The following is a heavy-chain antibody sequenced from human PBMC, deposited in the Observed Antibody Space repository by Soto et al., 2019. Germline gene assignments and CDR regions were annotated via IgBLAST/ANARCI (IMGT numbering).Heavy chain of an antibody. J-gene: IGHJ4*02. CDR2: IKQDGSEK. CDR3: ATSDYSTPEYYFDY. Sequence: GGSLTLACAPSGFTFSSYWINSVRQAPGKGLEWVANIKQDGSEKYYVDSVKGRFTISRDNAKNSLYLQMNSLRAEDTAVYYCATSDYSTPEYYFDYWGQGTLVTVSS. CDR1: GFTFSSYW. V-gene: IGHV3-7*05. D-gene: IGHD6-13*01.